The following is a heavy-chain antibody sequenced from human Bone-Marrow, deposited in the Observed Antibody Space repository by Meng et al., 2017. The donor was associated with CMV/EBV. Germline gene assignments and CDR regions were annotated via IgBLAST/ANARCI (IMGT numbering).Heavy chain of an antibody. V-gene: IGHV1-2*02. CDR2: INPNSGGT. D-gene: IGHD2-2*01. J-gene: IGHJ5*02. CDR1: GYTFTGYY. Sequence: ASVKVSCKASGYTFTGYYMHWVRQAPGQGLEWMGWINPNSGGTNYAQKFQGRVTMTRDTSISTAYMELSRLRSDDTAVYYCARGGYQLLSIASSGFEPWGQGTLVTVSS. CDR3: ARGGYQLLSIASSGFEP.